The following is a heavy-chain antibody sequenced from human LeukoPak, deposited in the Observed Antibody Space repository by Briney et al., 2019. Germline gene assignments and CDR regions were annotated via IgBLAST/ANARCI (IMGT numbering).Heavy chain of an antibody. Sequence: GGSLRLSCAASGFTFSSYGIDWVRQAPGKGVEWVAFIRYEGSDKYYADSVKGRLTISRDNSKNTLYLQMKSLRAEDTAVYYCAKGGGYEAQYYYYYLDVWGKGTTVTISS. D-gene: IGHD5-12*01. CDR3: AKGGGYEAQYYYYYLDV. CDR1: GFTFSSYG. J-gene: IGHJ6*03. CDR2: IRYEGSDK. V-gene: IGHV3-30*02.